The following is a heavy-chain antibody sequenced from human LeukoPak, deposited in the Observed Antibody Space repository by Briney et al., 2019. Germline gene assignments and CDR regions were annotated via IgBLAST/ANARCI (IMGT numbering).Heavy chain of an antibody. CDR3: ARDRVGRRSGYYHDY. V-gene: IGHV4-34*01. CDR1: GGSFSGYY. CDR2: INHSGST. J-gene: IGHJ4*02. D-gene: IGHD3-3*01. Sequence: SETLSLTCAVYGGSFSGYYWSWIRQPPGKGLEWIGEINHSGSTNYNPSLKSRVTISVDTSKNQFSLKLSAVTAADTAVYYCARDRVGRRSGYYHDYWGQGTLVTVSS.